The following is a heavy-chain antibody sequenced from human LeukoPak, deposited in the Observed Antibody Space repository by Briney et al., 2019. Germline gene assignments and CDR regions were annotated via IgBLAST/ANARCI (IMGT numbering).Heavy chain of an antibody. CDR1: GFTFSSYG. Sequence: GGSLRLSCAASGFTFSSYGMSWVRQAPGKGLEWVSAISGSGGSTYYADSVKGRFTISRDNSKNTLYLQMNSLRAEDTAVYYCAKFPDYDSSGYYWLDYWGQGTLVTVSS. J-gene: IGHJ4*02. CDR2: ISGSGGST. V-gene: IGHV3-23*01. D-gene: IGHD3-22*01. CDR3: AKFPDYDSSGYYWLDY.